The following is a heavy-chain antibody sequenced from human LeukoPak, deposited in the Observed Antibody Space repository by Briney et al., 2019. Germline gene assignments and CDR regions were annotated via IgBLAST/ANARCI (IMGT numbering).Heavy chain of an antibody. CDR1: GFTFSSYA. D-gene: IGHD2-2*02. CDR2: ISSNGAST. Sequence: PGGSLRLSCAASGFTFSSYAMHWVRQAPGKGLEYVSAISSNGASTYYANSVKGRFTISRDNSKSTLYLQMGSLRAEDMAVYYCAREFCSSISCYKALGYWGQGTLVTVSS. J-gene: IGHJ4*02. CDR3: AREFCSSISCYKALGY. V-gene: IGHV3-64*01.